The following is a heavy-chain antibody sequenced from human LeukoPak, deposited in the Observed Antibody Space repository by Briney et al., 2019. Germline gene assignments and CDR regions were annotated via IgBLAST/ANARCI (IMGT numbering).Heavy chain of an antibody. CDR3: ARDPVLGYSSSFFDY. CDR2: IYYSGST. V-gene: IGHV4-39*07. J-gene: IGHJ4*02. D-gene: IGHD6-6*01. Sequence: SETLSLTCTVSGGSISSSSYYWGWIRQPPGKGLEWIGSIYYSGSTYYNPSLKSRVTISVDTSKNQFSLKLSSVTAADTAVYYCARDPVLGYSSSFFDYWGQGTLVTVSS. CDR1: GGSISSSSYY.